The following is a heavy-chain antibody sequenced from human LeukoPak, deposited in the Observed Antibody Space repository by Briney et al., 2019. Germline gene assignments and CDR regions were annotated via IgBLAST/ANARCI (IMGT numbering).Heavy chain of an antibody. Sequence: SDTLSLTCTVSDGSISSHCWSWNRQPAGKVQEWIGRIYISGDTDYNPSLKSRVTMSVDTSKNQFFLKLSSVTAADTAVYYCARDQRAYYHMDVWGKGTTVTVSS. CDR3: ARDQRAYYHMDV. CDR1: DGSISSHC. CDR2: IYISGDT. J-gene: IGHJ6*03. V-gene: IGHV4-4*07.